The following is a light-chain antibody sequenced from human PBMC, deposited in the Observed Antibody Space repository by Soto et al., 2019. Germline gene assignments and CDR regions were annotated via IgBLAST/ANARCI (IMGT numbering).Light chain of an antibody. J-gene: IGKJ1*01. Sequence: EIVLTQSPGTLSLTPGERATLSCRASQSVSSNYLAWYQQKPGQAPTPLIYGASRRATGIPDRFSGSGAGTDFTLTISRLESEDFAVYYCQQYGSSPWTFGQGTKV. CDR1: QSVSSNY. V-gene: IGKV3-20*01. CDR3: QQYGSSPWT. CDR2: GAS.